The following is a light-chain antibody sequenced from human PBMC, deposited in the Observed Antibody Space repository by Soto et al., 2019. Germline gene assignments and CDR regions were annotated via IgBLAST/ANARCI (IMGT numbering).Light chain of an antibody. CDR1: RSVSTS. CDR2: AAT. Sequence: DIQMTQSPSFLSASVGDRVTITCRASRSVSTSLNWYQQKPGKAPKVLIYAATNLQRGIPSRFSGGGFGTEFTLTISSLEPEDFATYYCQQSYNTRWTFGQGTKVE. J-gene: IGKJ1*01. CDR3: QQSYNTRWT. V-gene: IGKV1-39*01.